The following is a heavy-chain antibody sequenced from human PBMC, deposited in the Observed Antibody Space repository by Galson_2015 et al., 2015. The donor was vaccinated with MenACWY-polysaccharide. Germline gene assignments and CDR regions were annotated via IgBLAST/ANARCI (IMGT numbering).Heavy chain of an antibody. Sequence: SLRLSCAASGFNFSIYVMTWVRQAPGKGLEWVSAISSGSDTAYYTDSVKGRSTISRDNSKDTLHLQMDSLRAEDTGVYYCVKGGWADNWGQGTLVTVSS. J-gene: IGHJ4*02. CDR3: VKGGWADN. D-gene: IGHD1-26*01. CDR1: GFNFSIYV. CDR2: ISSGSDTA. V-gene: IGHV3-23*01.